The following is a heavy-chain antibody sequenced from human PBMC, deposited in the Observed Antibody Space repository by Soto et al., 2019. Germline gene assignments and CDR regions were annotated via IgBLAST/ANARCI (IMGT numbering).Heavy chain of an antibody. CDR3: ARDSRYGDYPGYYFDY. Sequence: AGGSLRLSCAASGFTFSSYCMHWVRPAPGKGLEWVAVIWYDGSNKYYADSVKGRFTISRDNSKNTLYLQMNSLRAEDTAVYYCARDSRYGDYPGYYFDYWGQGTLVTVSS. D-gene: IGHD4-17*01. CDR2: IWYDGSNK. J-gene: IGHJ4*02. V-gene: IGHV3-33*01. CDR1: GFTFSSYC.